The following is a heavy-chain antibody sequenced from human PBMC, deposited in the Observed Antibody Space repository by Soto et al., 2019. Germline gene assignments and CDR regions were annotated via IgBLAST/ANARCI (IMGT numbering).Heavy chain of an antibody. CDR2: IYHSGST. V-gene: IGHV4-4*02. Sequence: SETLSLTCAVSGGSISSSNWWSWVRQPPGKGLEWIGEIYHSGSTNYNPSLKSRVTISVDKSKNQFSLKLSSVTAADTAVYYYARAGTVATIMLDYWGQGTLDT. J-gene: IGHJ4*02. CDR1: GGSISSSNW. CDR3: ARAGTVATIMLDY. D-gene: IGHD5-12*01.